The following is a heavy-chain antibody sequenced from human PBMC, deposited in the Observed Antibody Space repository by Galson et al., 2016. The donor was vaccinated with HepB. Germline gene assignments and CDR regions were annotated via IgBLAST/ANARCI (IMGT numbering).Heavy chain of an antibody. CDR2: ISRSGDST. V-gene: IGHV3-23*01. D-gene: IGHD1-14*01. J-gene: IGHJ6*04. CDR3: VQGRTAPAV. Sequence: SLRLSCAASRFTFNNYGMTWVRQPPGKGLEVVSSISRSGDSTDYADSVKGGFTISRDNSKNTLYLQMNSLTADDTAIYYCVQGRTAPAVWGKGTPVTVSS. CDR1: RFTFNNYG.